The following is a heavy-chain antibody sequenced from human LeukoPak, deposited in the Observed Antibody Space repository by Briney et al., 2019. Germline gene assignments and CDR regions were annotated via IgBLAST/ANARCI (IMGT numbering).Heavy chain of an antibody. D-gene: IGHD2-15*01. CDR3: AKDYSFSNFN. J-gene: IGHJ4*02. CDR2: INERGSET. CDR1: GFMFPNHW. V-gene: IGHV3-7*01. Sequence: GGSLRLSCAAYGFMFPNHWMTWVRQAPGKGLEWVANINERGSETYYADYVKGRFTISRDNTKKSLFLQLNSLSVEDTAMYYCAKDYSFSNFNWGQGTLVTVSS.